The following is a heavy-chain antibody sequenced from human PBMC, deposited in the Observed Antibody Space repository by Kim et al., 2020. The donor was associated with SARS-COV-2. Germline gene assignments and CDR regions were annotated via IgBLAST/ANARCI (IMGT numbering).Heavy chain of an antibody. V-gene: IGHV3-48*03. Sequence: GGSLRLSCAASGFTFSSYEMNWVRQAPGKGLEWVSYISSSGSTIYYADSVKGRFTISRDNAKNSLYLQMNSLRAEDTAVYYCARTATIFGVVNYYYYMDVWGKGTTVTVSS. D-gene: IGHD3-3*01. CDR2: ISSSGSTI. CDR1: GFTFSSYE. CDR3: ARTATIFGVVNYYYYMDV. J-gene: IGHJ6*03.